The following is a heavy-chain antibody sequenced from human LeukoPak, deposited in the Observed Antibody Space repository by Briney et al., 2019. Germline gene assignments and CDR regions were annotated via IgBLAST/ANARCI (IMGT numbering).Heavy chain of an antibody. V-gene: IGHV4-38-2*02. CDR3: ASGPYYDLLTGFQH. CDR1: GYSISSGYY. D-gene: IGHD3-9*01. Sequence: SETLSLTCTVSGYSISSGYYWGWIRPPPGKGLEWIGSIYSSGATYYNPSLKSRVTISVGTSKNQFSLKLSSVTAADTAVYYCASGPYYDLLTGFQHWGQGTLVTVAS. J-gene: IGHJ1*01. CDR2: IYSSGAT.